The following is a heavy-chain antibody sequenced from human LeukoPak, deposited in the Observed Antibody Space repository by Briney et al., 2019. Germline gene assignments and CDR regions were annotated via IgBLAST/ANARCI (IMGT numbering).Heavy chain of an antibody. CDR1: GYTFTGYY. CDR2: INPNSGGT. CDR3: ARVGAYYYDSSGYLSHYWYFDL. J-gene: IGHJ2*01. V-gene: IGHV1-2*02. Sequence: ASVKVSCKASGYTFTGYYMHWVRQAPGQGLEWMGWINPNSGGTNYAQKFQGRVTMTRDTSISTAYMELSRLRSDDTAVYYCARVGAYYYDSSGYLSHYWYFDLWGRGTLVTVSS. D-gene: IGHD3-22*01.